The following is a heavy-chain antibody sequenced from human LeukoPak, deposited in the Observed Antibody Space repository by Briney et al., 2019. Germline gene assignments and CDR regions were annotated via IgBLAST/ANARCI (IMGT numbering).Heavy chain of an antibody. CDR1: GFTFSSYA. J-gene: IGHJ5*02. Sequence: PGGSLRLSCAASGFTFSSYAMHWVRQAPGKGLEWVAVISYDGSNKYYADSVKGRFTISRDNSKNTLYLQMNSLRAEDTAVCYCARETIVVVPAAKFSKFDPWGQGTLVTVSS. V-gene: IGHV3-30-3*01. D-gene: IGHD2-2*01. CDR2: ISYDGSNK. CDR3: ARETIVVVPAAKFSKFDP.